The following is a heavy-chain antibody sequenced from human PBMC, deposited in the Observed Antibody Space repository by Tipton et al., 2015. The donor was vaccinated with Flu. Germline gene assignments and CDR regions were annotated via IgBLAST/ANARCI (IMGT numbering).Heavy chain of an antibody. CDR2: ISPYNGKI. D-gene: IGHD6-19*01. J-gene: IGHJ5*02. CDR1: GYTFSSYG. Sequence: QVQLVQSGAEVKKAGASVKVSCKASGYTFSSYGISWVRQAPGQGLEWMGWISPYNGKIKYAKKFQGRVTMTTDTSTSTAYMELRSLRSDDTAVYYCARTAKDWLAVDGIQVWFDPWGQGTLVTVSS. V-gene: IGHV1-18*01. CDR3: ARTAKDWLAVDGIQVWFDP.